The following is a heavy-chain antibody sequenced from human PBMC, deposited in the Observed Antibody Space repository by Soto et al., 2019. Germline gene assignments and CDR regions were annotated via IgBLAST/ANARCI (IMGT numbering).Heavy chain of an antibody. CDR1: GFTFSSSW. V-gene: IGHV3-74*01. CDR3: ASKLTFGSSSDY. J-gene: IGHJ4*02. CDR2: MNPDGSAI. D-gene: IGHD3-10*01. Sequence: GGSLRLSCVVSGFTFSSSWMHWVRQGPGKGLVWVSRMNPDGSAINYADSVKGRFTTSRDNAKNILYLQMNSLRDEDTAVYFCASKLTFGSSSDYWGQGTLVTVSS.